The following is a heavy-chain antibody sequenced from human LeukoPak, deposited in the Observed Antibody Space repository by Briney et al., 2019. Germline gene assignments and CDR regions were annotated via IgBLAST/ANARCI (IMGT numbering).Heavy chain of an antibody. CDR3: TTRACHAGGCSSSFYYYYGLHF. CDR1: GNSISNYA. J-gene: IGHJ6*02. CDR2: IIPIFGTA. Sequence: ASVKVSCKASGNSISNYAVSGVRQAPGQGFEWMGGIIPIFGTAEYAQKFQGRVTITADQSTSTTYMALSSLKSEDTATYYCTTRACHAGGCSSSFYYYYGLHFWGQGTTVSVSS. D-gene: IGHD3-16*01. V-gene: IGHV1-69*13.